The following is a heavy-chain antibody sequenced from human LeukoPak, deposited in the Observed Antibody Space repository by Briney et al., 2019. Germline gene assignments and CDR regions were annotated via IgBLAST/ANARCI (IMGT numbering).Heavy chain of an antibody. D-gene: IGHD6-19*01. CDR1: GGSFSGYY. J-gene: IGHJ2*01. CDR2: INHSGST. CDR3: ARGAGFRSRIAVAGPKYFDL. Sequence: SETLSLTCAVYGGSFSGYYWSWIREPPGKGLEWIGEINHSGSTNYNPSLKSRVTISVDTSKNQFSLKLSSVTAADTAVYYCARGAGFRSRIAVAGPKYFDLWGRGTLVTVSS. V-gene: IGHV4-34*01.